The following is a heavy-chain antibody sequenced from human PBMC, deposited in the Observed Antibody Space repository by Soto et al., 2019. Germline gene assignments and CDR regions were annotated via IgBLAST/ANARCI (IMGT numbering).Heavy chain of an antibody. V-gene: IGHV1-18*01. Sequence: QVQLVQSGAEVKKPGASVKVSCKASGYTFTSYGISWVRQAPGQGLEWMGWISAYNGNTNYAQKLQGRVTMTTDTVTXXAYMELRSLRSDDTAVYYCARGWVRYFDWLLTVDYWGQGTLVTVSS. J-gene: IGHJ4*02. CDR3: ARGWVRYFDWLLTVDY. CDR2: ISAYNGNT. CDR1: GYTFTSYG. D-gene: IGHD3-9*01.